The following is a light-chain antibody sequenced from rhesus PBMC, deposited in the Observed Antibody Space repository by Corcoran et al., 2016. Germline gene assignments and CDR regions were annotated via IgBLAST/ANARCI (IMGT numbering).Light chain of an antibody. J-gene: IGKJ2*01. Sequence: DIVMTQTPLSLPVTPGEPASISCRSSQSLLHSNGYTYLYWYLQKPGQSPQLLMYFASYRASGVPDRLSGRGSGTDFTLGISRVEAEDIGVYYCMQGTQLPYSCGQGTKVEIK. V-gene: IGKV2-91*01. CDR2: FAS. CDR3: MQGTQLPYS. CDR1: QSLLHSNGYTY.